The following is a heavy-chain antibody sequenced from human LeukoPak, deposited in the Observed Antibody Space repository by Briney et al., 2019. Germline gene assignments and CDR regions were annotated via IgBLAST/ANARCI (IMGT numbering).Heavy chain of an antibody. CDR3: ARDPMAVTDNLDY. V-gene: IGHV3-49*04. CDR2: IRSKAYGGKT. J-gene: IGHJ4*02. Sequence: PGGSLRLSCTASGFIFGDYALSWVRQAPGKGLEWVGFIRSKAYGGKTEYAASVKGRFTISRDDSKSIAYLQMNSLKTEDTAVYYCARDPMAVTDNLDYWGQGTLVTVSS. D-gene: IGHD6-19*01. CDR1: GFIFGDYA.